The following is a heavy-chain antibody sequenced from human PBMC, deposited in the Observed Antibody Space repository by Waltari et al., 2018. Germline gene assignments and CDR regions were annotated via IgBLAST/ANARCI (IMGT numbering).Heavy chain of an antibody. V-gene: IGHV3-30*15. CDR2: MSYDGSNK. CDR1: GFTLRDYG. Sequence: QVHLVESGGGVVQPGRSLRLSCAASGFTLRDYGMHWVRQAPGKGLEMVAAMSYDGSNKHYVDSVKGRFTLSRDESKNTLYLQMSSLTTEDTAVYYCARGFSSWGTFEYWGQGTLVTVSS. CDR3: ARGFSSWGTFEY. J-gene: IGHJ4*02. D-gene: IGHD6-13*01.